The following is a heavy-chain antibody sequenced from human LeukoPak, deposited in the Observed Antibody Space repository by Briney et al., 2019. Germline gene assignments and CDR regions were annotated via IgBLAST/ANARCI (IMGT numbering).Heavy chain of an antibody. Sequence: GGSLRLSCAASGFTFSSYSMNWVRQAPGKGLEWVSYISSSSSTIYYADSVKGRFTISRDNAKNSLYLQMNSLRAEDTAVYYCARGGIWHYDFWSGHDYWGQGTLVTVSS. CDR3: ARGGIWHYDFWSGHDY. V-gene: IGHV3-48*01. CDR2: ISSSSSTI. CDR1: GFTFSSYS. D-gene: IGHD3-3*01. J-gene: IGHJ4*02.